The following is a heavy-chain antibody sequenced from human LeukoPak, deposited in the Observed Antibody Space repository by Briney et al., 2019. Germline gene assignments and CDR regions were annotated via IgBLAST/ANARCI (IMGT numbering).Heavy chain of an antibody. D-gene: IGHD6-19*01. Sequence: GGSLRLSCAASGFTFRSYGMSWVRQAPGKGLEWVSGISCSGGSTYYADSVKCRFTISRDNSKNTLYLQMNSLRAEDTAVYYCAKEGSGWYVNYFDYWGQGTLVTVSS. CDR3: AKEGSGWYVNYFDY. CDR1: GFTFRSYG. CDR2: ISCSGGST. J-gene: IGHJ4*02. V-gene: IGHV3-23*01.